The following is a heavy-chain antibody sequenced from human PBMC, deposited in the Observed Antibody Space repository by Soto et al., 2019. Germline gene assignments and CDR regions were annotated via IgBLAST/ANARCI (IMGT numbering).Heavy chain of an antibody. CDR1: GGSISPYY. J-gene: IGHJ4*02. V-gene: IGHV4-59*08. Sequence: SETLSLTCTVSGGSISPYYWSWIRQPPGKGLEWIGYVYYSGNTNYNPSLKSRVTISVDTSKNQFSLKLSSVTAADTAVYYCARHYPTRCSYYFDYWGQGTLVTVSS. D-gene: IGHD2-2*01. CDR2: VYYSGNT. CDR3: ARHYPTRCSYYFDY.